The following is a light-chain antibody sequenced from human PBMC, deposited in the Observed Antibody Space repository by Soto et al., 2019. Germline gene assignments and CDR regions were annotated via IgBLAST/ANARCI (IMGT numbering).Light chain of an antibody. CDR2: DAS. CDR1: QTISNW. Sequence: DIQMTQSPSTLSASIGDRVTITCRASQTISNWLAWYQQKPGKAPKVLIHDASRLESGVPSRFSGSGSGTDFTLTISCLQSEDFATYYCQQYYSFPWTFGQGTKVDIK. J-gene: IGKJ1*01. V-gene: IGKV1-5*01. CDR3: QQYYSFPWT.